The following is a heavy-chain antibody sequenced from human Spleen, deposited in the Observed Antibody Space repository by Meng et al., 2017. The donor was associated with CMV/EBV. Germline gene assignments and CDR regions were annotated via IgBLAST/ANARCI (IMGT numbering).Heavy chain of an antibody. J-gene: IGHJ6*02. CDR1: GFTFSRYW. V-gene: IGHV3-7*03. CDR2: IKQDGSEK. D-gene: IGHD1-26*01. CDR3: AKEGATYSFGGMDV. Sequence: GESLKISCAASGFTFSRYWMNWVRQAPGKGLEWVANIKQDGSEKYYVDSVKGRFTISRDSAKNSLYLQMDSLRAEDSALYYCAKEGATYSFGGMDVWGQGTTVTVSS.